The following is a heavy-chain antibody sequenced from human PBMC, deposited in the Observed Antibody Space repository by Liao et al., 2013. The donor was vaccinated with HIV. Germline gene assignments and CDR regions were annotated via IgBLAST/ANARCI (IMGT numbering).Heavy chain of an antibody. D-gene: IGHD4-17*01. Sequence: QVQLQESGPGLVRPSETLSLTCAVSGGSIGTYYWNWIRQPAGKGLEWIGRISTSGNTNYNPSLKSRVTMAVDTSKNKFSLNLRSVTAADTAIYYCARDDRNGDPFDYWGRGTLVTVSS. CDR3: ARDDRNGDPFDY. J-gene: IGHJ4*02. CDR1: GGSIGTYY. CDR2: ISTSGNT. V-gene: IGHV4-4*07.